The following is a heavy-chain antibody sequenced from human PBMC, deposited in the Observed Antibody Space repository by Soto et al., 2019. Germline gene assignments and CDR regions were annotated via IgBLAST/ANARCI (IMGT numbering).Heavy chain of an antibody. D-gene: IGHD6-13*01. J-gene: IGHJ6*02. V-gene: IGHV1-2*04. CDR2: INPNSGGT. Sequence: QVQLVQSGAEVKKPGASVKVSCKASGYTFTGYYMHWVRQAPGQGLEWMGWINPNSGGTNYAQKFQGWVTMTRDTSISTADMELSRLRSDVTAVYYCARSPISYSSSWYHYYYGMDVWGQGTTVTVSS. CDR1: GYTFTGYY. CDR3: ARSPISYSSSWYHYYYGMDV.